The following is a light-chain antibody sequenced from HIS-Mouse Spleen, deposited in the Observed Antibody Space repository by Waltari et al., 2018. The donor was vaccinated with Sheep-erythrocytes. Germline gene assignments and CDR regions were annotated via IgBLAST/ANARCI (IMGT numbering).Light chain of an antibody. V-gene: IGLV2-8*01. CDR2: EVS. Sequence: QSALTQPPSASGSPGQSVTISCTGTSSDVGGYNYVSCDQQHPGKAPKLMIYEVSKRPPGVPDRFSGSKSGNTASLTVSGLQAEDEADYYCSSYAGSNNWVFGGGTKLTVL. J-gene: IGLJ3*02. CDR3: SSYAGSNNWV. CDR1: SSDVGGYNY.